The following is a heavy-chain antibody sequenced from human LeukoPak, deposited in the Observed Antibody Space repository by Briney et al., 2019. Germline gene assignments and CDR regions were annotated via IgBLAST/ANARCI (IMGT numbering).Heavy chain of an antibody. D-gene: IGHD4-17*01. CDR3: RSRNYGEEY. Sequence: GGSLRISCVGSGFSFSSYTLFWVRQAPGKGLEWVSSISYSSSYIYYGDSVKGRFTICRDNTKNSLNLQMVSLRTKDTAVYYGRSRNYGEEYWGQGTLVTVSS. J-gene: IGHJ4*02. CDR2: ISYSSSYI. V-gene: IGHV3-21*06. CDR1: GFSFSSYT.